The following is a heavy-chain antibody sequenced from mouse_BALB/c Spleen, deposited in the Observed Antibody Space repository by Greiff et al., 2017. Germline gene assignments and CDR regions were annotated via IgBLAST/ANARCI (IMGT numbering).Heavy chain of an antibody. CDR2: IAPGSGST. CDR1: GYTFTSYW. J-gene: IGHJ4*01. D-gene: IGHD2-14*01. CDR3: AKGEVRRMDY. Sequence: DLVKPGASVKLSCKASGYTFTSYWINWIKPRPGQGLEWIGRIAPGSGSTYYNEMFKGKATLTVDTSSSTAYIQLSSLSSEDSAVYFCAKGEVRRMDYWGQGTSVTVSS. V-gene: IGHV1S41*01.